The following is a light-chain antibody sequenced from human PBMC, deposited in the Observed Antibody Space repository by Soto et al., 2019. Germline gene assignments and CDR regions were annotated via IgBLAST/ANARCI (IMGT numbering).Light chain of an antibody. CDR2: DAS. CDR1: QSVSSY. J-gene: IGKJ1*01. Sequence: EIVLTQSPATLSLSPGERATLSCRASQSVSSYLAWYQQKPGQAPRLLIYDASNRATGIPARFSGSGSGTDFTLTISSLEPEDFAVYYCHQYGGSPQTFGQGTKVEIK. CDR3: HQYGGSPQT. V-gene: IGKV3-11*01.